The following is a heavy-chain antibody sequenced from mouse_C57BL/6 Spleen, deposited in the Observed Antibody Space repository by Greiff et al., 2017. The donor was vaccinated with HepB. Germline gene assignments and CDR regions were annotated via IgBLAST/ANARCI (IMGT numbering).Heavy chain of an antibody. CDR2: IDPSDSYT. CDR1: GYTFTSYW. J-gene: IGHJ4*01. D-gene: IGHD1-1*01. Sequence: QVQLQQPGAELVMPGASVKLSCKASGYTFTSYWMHWVKQRPGQGLEWIGEIDPSDSYTNYNQKFKGKSTLTVYKSSSTAYMQLSSLTSEDSAVYYCARSDYYGSSNYYAMDYWGQGTSVTVSS. CDR3: ARSDYYGSSNYYAMDY. V-gene: IGHV1-69*01.